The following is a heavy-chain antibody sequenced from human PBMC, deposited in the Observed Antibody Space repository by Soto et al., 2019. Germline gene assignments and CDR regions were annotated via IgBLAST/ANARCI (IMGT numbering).Heavy chain of an antibody. CDR3: ARALQRSYDSSGYHDSYYYGMDV. V-gene: IGHV1-46*01. Sequence: ASVKVSCKASGYTFTSYYMHWVRQALGQGLEWMGIINPSGGTTSYAQKFQGRVTMTRDTSTSTVYMELSSLRSEDTAVYYCARALQRSYDSSGYHDSYYYGMDVWGQGTTVTVSS. CDR1: GYTFTSYY. CDR2: INPSGGTT. D-gene: IGHD3-22*01. J-gene: IGHJ6*02.